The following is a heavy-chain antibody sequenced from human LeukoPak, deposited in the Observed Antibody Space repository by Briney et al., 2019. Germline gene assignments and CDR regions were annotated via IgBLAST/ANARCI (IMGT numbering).Heavy chain of an antibody. CDR1: GFTFSSGS. Sequence: PGGSLRLSCEASGFTFSSGSMQWVRQAPGKGLEWVAYIDRGGSNTFYADSLRGRSTISRDNAKNSLILQMNSLTAEDTGIYYCAREGYYSGLDVWGGGTTVTVSS. CDR2: IDRGGSNT. J-gene: IGHJ6*04. CDR3: AREGYYSGLDV. V-gene: IGHV3-21*01.